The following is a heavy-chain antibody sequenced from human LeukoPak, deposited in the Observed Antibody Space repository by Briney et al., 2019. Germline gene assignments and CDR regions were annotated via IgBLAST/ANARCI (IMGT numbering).Heavy chain of an antibody. CDR1: GGSISSGSYY. Sequence: SQTLSLTCTVPGGSISSGSYYWSWIRQPAGKGLEWIGRIYTSGSTNYNPSLKSRVTISVDTSKNQFSLKLSSVTAADTAVYYCAREIQTDNWFDPWGQGTLVTVSS. CDR2: IYTSGST. CDR3: AREIQTDNWFDP. D-gene: IGHD5-18*01. V-gene: IGHV4-61*02. J-gene: IGHJ5*02.